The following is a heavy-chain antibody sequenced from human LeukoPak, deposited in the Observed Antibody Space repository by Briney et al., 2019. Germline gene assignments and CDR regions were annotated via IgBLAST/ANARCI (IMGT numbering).Heavy chain of an antibody. Sequence: GGSVRLSCAASGFTFSDYYMSWIRRAPGKGLEWVSYISSSGSTIYYADSVKGRFTISRDNAKNSLYLQMNSLRAEDTAVYYCARPPTTVSPRDYWGQGTLVTVSS. V-gene: IGHV3-11*04. CDR1: GFTFSDYY. CDR3: ARPPTTVSPRDY. CDR2: ISSSGSTI. D-gene: IGHD4-11*01. J-gene: IGHJ4*02.